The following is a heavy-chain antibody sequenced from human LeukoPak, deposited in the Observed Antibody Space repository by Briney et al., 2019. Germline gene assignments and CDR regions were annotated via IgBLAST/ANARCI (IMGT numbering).Heavy chain of an antibody. V-gene: IGHV3-7*01. CDR1: GLTFSSSW. CDR3: ARMSGSRLPGY. CDR2: INPDGNKK. J-gene: IGHJ4*02. D-gene: IGHD3-3*01. Sequence: GGSLRLSCAVSGLTFSSSWMDWVRQAPGKGLEWVASINPDGNKKYSADSVKGRFTISRDDARNSLYLQMNSLRAEDTAVYYCARMSGSRLPGYWGQGALVTVSS.